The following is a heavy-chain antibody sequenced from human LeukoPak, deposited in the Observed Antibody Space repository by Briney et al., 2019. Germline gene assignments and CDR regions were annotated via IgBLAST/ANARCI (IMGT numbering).Heavy chain of an antibody. CDR1: GFSFGDYG. J-gene: IGHJ3*01. V-gene: IGHV3-49*04. CDR2: IRSKAYGGTT. CDR3: ARAPQITVLLMVIADAFDF. D-gene: IGHD2-8*01. Sequence: GGSLRLPCTVSGFSFGDYGMTWVRQAPGKGLEGVGFIRSKAYGGTTQYAASVNGRFTISRDDSNSTAYLQMNSLKSEDTAVYYYARAPQITVLLMVIADAFDFWGQGTMVTVSP.